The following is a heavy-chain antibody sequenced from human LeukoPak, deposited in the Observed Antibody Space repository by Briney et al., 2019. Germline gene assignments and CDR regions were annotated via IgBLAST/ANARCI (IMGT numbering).Heavy chain of an antibody. V-gene: IGHV3-15*01. CDR1: GFTFNIAW. J-gene: IGHJ4*02. D-gene: IGHD5-12*01. CDR3: ATSSSGYDFLFDY. CDR2: IKSETEGGTT. Sequence: GGSLRLSCAASGFTFNIAWMTWVRQAPGKGLEWGGRIKSETEGGTTDYAAPVKSRFTISRDDSKTTLYLQMNSLKTEDSAMYYCATSSSGYDFLFDYWGQGTLVTVSS.